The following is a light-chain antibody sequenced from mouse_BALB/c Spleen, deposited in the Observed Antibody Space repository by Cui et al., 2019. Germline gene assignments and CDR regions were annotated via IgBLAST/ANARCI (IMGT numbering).Light chain of an antibody. CDR2: WAS. CDR3: QNDYSYPLT. V-gene: IGKV8-19*01. CDR1: QSLLNSGNQKNY. Sequence: DIVMTQSSSSLTVTAGEKVTMSCKSSQSLLNSGNQKNYLTWYQQKPGQPPKLLIYWASTRKSGVPDRFTGSGSGTDFTLTISSVQAEDLAVYYCQNDYSYPLTFGAGTKLELK. J-gene: IGKJ5*01.